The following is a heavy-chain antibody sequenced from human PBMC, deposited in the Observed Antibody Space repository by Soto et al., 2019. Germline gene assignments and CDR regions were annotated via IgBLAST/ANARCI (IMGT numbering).Heavy chain of an antibody. CDR1: GFMFNTAW. CDR2: SVSKNDGGTI. V-gene: IGHV3-15*07. CDR3: TWKGADFDY. J-gene: IGHJ4*02. D-gene: IGHD1-1*01. Sequence: PGGSLRLSCEASGFMFNTAWMNWVRQAPGKGLEWVGRSVSKNDGGTIDYAALVNGRFTISRDDSKNMLYLQMNSLKIEDTAVFYCTWKGADFDYWGQGTLVTVSS.